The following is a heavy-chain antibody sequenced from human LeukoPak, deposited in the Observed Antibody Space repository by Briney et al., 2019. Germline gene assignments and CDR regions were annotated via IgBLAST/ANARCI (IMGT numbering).Heavy chain of an antibody. CDR2: EQKDGSYK. D-gene: IGHD3-22*01. Sequence: GGSLRLSCATSEFSFSSHGMHWARQAPGKGLEWVAFEQKDGSYKKYADSVKGRFTISRDNSKNTLYLQMNSLRAEDTAVYYCAKGGDYYDSSGYYNLAFDYWGQGTLVTVSS. CDR1: EFSFSSHG. CDR3: AKGGDYYDSSGYYNLAFDY. V-gene: IGHV3-30*02. J-gene: IGHJ4*02.